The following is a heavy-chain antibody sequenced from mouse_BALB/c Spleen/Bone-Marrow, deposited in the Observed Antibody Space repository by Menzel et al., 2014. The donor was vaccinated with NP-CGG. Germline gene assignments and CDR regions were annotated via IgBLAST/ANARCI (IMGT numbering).Heavy chain of an antibody. J-gene: IGHJ3*01. CDR3: TGYGNYVETSFAY. D-gene: IGHD2-1*01. Sequence: EVQLQESGTVLARPGASVKMSCKASGYSFTSYWMHWVKQRPGQGLEWIGAIYPGNSDTRYNQKFKGKAKLTAVTSASTTYMELRSLTNEDSAVYYCTGYGNYVETSFAYWGQGTLVTVSA. V-gene: IGHV1-5*01. CDR2: IYPGNSDT. CDR1: GYSFTSYW.